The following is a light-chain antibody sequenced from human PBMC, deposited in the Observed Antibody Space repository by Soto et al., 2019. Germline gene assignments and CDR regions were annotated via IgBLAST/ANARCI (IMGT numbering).Light chain of an antibody. CDR3: QQYNNWPPVT. CDR2: GAF. J-gene: IGKJ5*01. Sequence: EIVLTQSPATLSLSPGDRATLSCTASPSVTNYLAWYQQRPGQAPRLLIFGAFKRATGIPARFSGSGSGTDFTLTISSLEPEESAVYYCQQYNNWPPVTLGQGTRLEIK. CDR1: PSVTNY. V-gene: IGKV3-11*01.